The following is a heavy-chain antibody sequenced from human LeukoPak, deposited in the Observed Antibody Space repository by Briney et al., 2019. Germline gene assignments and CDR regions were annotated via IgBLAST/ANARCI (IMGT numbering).Heavy chain of an antibody. CDR3: AKVWGSYSTGYFDY. D-gene: IGHD1-26*01. CDR1: RFSFSRYA. Sequence: PGGSLRLSCAASRFSFSRYAMNWVRQAPGKGLEWVSAISGSGGSIYYTDSVKGRFTISRDNSKNTLFLQMNSLRAEDTAVYYCAKVWGSYSTGYFDYWGQGTLVTVSS. V-gene: IGHV3-23*01. J-gene: IGHJ4*02. CDR2: ISGSGGSI.